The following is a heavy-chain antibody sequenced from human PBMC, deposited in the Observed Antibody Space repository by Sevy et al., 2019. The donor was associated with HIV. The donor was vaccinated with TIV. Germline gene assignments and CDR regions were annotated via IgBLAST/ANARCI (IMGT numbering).Heavy chain of an antibody. CDR3: TRDGGGDYFDY. CDR1: GFRLSGYA. Sequence: GGSLRLSCTASGFRLSGYAMHWVRQAPGKGLEWMAVISNDATKKYHIDSVKGRFTISRDNAKNTLYLQMNSLRSEDTAVYYCTRDGGGDYFDYWGQGTLVTVSS. V-gene: IGHV3-30*04. D-gene: IGHD3-16*01. J-gene: IGHJ4*02. CDR2: ISNDATKK.